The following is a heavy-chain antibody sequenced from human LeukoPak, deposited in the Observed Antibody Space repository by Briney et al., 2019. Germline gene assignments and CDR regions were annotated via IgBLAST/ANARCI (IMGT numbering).Heavy chain of an antibody. CDR2: INSDGSST. V-gene: IGHV3-74*01. CDR3: ARDVASYYDSSGFV. CDR1: GFTFSSYA. Sequence: GGSLRLSCAASGFTFSSYAMSWVRHAPGKGLVWVSRINSDGSSTSYAHSVKGRFTISRDNAKNTLYLQMNSLRAEDTAVYYCARDVASYYDSSGFVWGQGTLVTVSS. J-gene: IGHJ4*02. D-gene: IGHD3-22*01.